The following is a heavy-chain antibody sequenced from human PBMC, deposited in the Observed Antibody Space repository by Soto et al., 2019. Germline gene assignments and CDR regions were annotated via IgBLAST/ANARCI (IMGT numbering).Heavy chain of an antibody. J-gene: IGHJ3*02. CDR2: IKSKTDGGTT. Sequence: GGSLRLSCAASGFTFSNAWMSWVRQAPGKGLEWVGRIKSKTDGGTTDYAAPVKGRFTISRDDSKNTLYLQMNSLKTEDTAVYYCTTLFEDIVVVPAALDAFDIWGQGTMVTVSS. V-gene: IGHV3-15*01. D-gene: IGHD2-2*01. CDR3: TTLFEDIVVVPAALDAFDI. CDR1: GFTFSNAW.